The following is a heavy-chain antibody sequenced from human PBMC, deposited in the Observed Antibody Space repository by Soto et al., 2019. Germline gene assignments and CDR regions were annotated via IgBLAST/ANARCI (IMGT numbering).Heavy chain of an antibody. V-gene: IGHV1-69*06. J-gene: IGHJ4*02. Sequence: SVKVSCKASGGSFSTLGINWVRQAPGQGLERMGGIIPLFGKARYAETSQGRVTITADTSTGTAYMEVSSLRSDDTAVFYCATAHNSGWYFFDYWGPGTLVTVSS. CDR1: GGSFSTLG. D-gene: IGHD6-19*01. CDR3: ATAHNSGWYFFDY. CDR2: IIPLFGKA.